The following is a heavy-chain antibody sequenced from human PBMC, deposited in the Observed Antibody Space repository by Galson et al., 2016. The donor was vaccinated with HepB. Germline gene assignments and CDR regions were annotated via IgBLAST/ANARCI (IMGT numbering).Heavy chain of an antibody. CDR1: GFTFSNYG. Sequence: SLRLSCAASGFTFSNYGMHWVRQAPGKGLEWVAVISYDGSNKYYTDSVMGRFTISRDNSKNTLYLQMNSLRAEDTAVYYCAKDMDGSENYDEYVQYYYGMDVWGQGTTVTVSS. CDR3: AKDMDGSENYDEYVQYYYGMDV. D-gene: IGHD3-3*01. J-gene: IGHJ6*02. V-gene: IGHV3-30*18. CDR2: ISYDGSNK.